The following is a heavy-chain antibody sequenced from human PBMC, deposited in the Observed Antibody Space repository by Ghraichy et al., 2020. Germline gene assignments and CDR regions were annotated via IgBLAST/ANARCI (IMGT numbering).Heavy chain of an antibody. J-gene: IGHJ6*02. V-gene: IGHV3-30-3*01. Sequence: GGSLRLSCAASGFTFSSYAMHWVRQAPGKGLEWVAVISYDGSNKYYADSVKGRFTISRDNSKNTLYLQMNSLRAEDTAVYYCARDPCSGGSCYNYYGMDVWGQGTTVTVSS. CDR3: ARDPCSGGSCYNYYGMDV. D-gene: IGHD2-15*01. CDR1: GFTFSSYA. CDR2: ISYDGSNK.